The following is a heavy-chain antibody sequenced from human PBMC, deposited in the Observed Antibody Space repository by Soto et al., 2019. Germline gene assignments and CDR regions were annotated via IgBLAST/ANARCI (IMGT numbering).Heavy chain of an antibody. CDR3: ARKGYPTATTLGGYYYYYMDV. J-gene: IGHJ6*03. CDR1: GYTFTSYG. CDR2: ISAYNGNT. D-gene: IGHD4-4*01. V-gene: IGHV1-18*01. Sequence: ASVKVSCKASGYTFTSYGISWVRQAPGQGLEWMGWISAYNGNTNYAQKLQGRVTMTTDTSTSTAYMELRSLRSDDTAVYYCARKGYPTATTLGGYYYYYMDVWGKGTTVTVSS.